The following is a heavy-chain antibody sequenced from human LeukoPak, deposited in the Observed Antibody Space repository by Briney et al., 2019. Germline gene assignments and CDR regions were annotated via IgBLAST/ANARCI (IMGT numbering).Heavy chain of an antibody. CDR3: ARGQSGGPLDYYYYYMDV. Sequence: ASVKVSCKASGYTFTSYGISWVRPAPGQGLEWMGWISAYNGNTNYAQKLQGRVTMTTDTSTSTAYMELRSLRSDDTAAYYCARGQSGGPLDYYYYYMDVWGKGTTVTVSS. CDR2: ISAYNGNT. V-gene: IGHV1-18*01. CDR1: GYTFTSYG. J-gene: IGHJ6*03. D-gene: IGHD2-15*01.